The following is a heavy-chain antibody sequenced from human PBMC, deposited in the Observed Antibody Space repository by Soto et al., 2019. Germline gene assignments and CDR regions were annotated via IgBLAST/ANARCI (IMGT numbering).Heavy chain of an antibody. CDR1: GGSISSYY. D-gene: IGHD3-22*01. CDR2: IYYSGST. V-gene: IGHV4-59*08. CDR3: ASGLYYYDSSGSYTDAFAI. Sequence: SETLSLTCTVSGGSISSYYWRWIRQPPGKGLEWIGYIYYSGSTNYNPSLKSRVTISVDTSKNQFSLKLSSVTAADTAVYYCASGLYYYDSSGSYTDAFAIWGQGTMVTVS. J-gene: IGHJ3*02.